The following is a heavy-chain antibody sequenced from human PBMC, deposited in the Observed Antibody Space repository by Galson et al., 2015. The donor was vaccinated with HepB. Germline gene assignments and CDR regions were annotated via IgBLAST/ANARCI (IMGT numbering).Heavy chain of an antibody. CDR1: GGSISSGDYY. CDR2: IYYSGST. J-gene: IGHJ5*02. CDR3: ARDPYGDYWFDP. Sequence: TLSLTCTVSGGSISSGDYYWSWIRQPPGKGLEWIGYIYYSGSTYYNPSLKSRVTISVDTSKNQFSLKLSSVTAADTAVYYCARDPYGDYWFDPWGQGTLVTVSS. V-gene: IGHV4-30-4*01. D-gene: IGHD4-17*01.